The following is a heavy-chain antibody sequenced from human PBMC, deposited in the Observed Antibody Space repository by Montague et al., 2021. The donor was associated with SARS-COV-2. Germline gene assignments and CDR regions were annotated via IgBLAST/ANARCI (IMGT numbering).Heavy chain of an antibody. D-gene: IGHD2-2*01. Sequence: SETLSLTCAVYGGSFSGYYWSWIRQPPGKGLEWIGEINHSGSTNYNPSLKSRVTISVDTSTNQFSLKLSSVTAADTAVYYCARVRAVPAAMRIFSLGRSYYGMDVWGQGTTVTVSS. CDR2: INHSGST. CDR1: GGSFSGYY. CDR3: ARVRAVPAAMRIFSLGRSYYGMDV. J-gene: IGHJ6*02. V-gene: IGHV4-34*01.